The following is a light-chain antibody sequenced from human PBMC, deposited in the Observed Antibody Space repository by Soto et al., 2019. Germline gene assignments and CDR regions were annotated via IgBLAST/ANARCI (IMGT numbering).Light chain of an antibody. Sequence: QSVLTQPPSVSEAPRQRGTISCSGSSSNIGSNVVNWYQQLPGKAPKLLIYFDDLLPSGVSDLFSGSKSGTSASLAICGLQSEDEADYDCAAWDGSLNVWVFGGGTELTVL. V-gene: IGLV1-36*01. J-gene: IGLJ3*02. CDR1: SSNIGSNV. CDR3: AAWDGSLNVWV. CDR2: FDD.